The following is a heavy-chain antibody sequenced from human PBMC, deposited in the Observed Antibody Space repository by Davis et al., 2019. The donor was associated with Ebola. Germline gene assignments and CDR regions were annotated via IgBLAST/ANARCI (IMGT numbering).Heavy chain of an antibody. CDR2: IRSKPKGYAT. CDR1: GFTFSSYS. J-gene: IGHJ4*02. V-gene: IGHV3-73*01. CDR3: TRLGDYSDYGGHY. Sequence: GESLKISCAASGFTFSSYSMNWVRQASGKGLEWVGRIRSKPKGYATAYAASVKGRFTISRDDSENTSYLQMNSLKIEDTAVYYCTRLGDYSDYGGHYWGQGTLVTVSS. D-gene: IGHD4-11*01.